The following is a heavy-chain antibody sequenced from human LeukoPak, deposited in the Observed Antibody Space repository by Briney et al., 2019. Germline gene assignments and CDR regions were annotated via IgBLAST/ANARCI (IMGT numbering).Heavy chain of an antibody. CDR2: ISSSGSTI. V-gene: IGHV3-48*03. J-gene: IGHJ4*02. CDR3: AKDRAWNSWMDY. CDR1: GFTFSSYE. D-gene: IGHD1/OR15-1a*01. Sequence: GGSLRLSCAASGFTFSSYEMNWVRQAPGKGLEWVSYISSSGSTIYYADSVKGRFTISRDNSKNTLYLQMNSLRAEDTAVYYCAKDRAWNSWMDYWGQGTLVTVSS.